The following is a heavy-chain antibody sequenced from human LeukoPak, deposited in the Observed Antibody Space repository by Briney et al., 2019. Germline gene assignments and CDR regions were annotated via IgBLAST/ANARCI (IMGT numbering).Heavy chain of an antibody. J-gene: IGHJ3*02. CDR2: IIPIFGTA. D-gene: IGHD6-13*01. Sequence: SVKVSCKASGGTFSSYAISWVRQAPGQGLEWMGGIIPIFGTANYAQKFQGRVTITADESTSTAYMELSSLRSEDRAVYYCARVRSTWWIPENDVFDIWGQGTMVTVSS. CDR3: ARVRSTWWIPENDVFDI. V-gene: IGHV1-69*13. CDR1: GGTFSSYA.